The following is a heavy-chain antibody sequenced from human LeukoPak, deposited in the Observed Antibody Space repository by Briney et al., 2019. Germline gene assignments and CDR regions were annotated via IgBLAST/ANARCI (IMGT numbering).Heavy chain of an antibody. J-gene: IGHJ3*02. CDR2: IYYSGST. D-gene: IGHD4-17*01. Sequence: PSETLSLTCTVSGGSISSSSYYWGWIRQPPGKGLEWIGSIYYSGSTYYNPSLKSRVTISVDTSKNQFSLKLSSVTAADTAVYYCARHDYGDYGAHAFDIWGQGTMVTVSS. CDR3: ARHDYGDYGAHAFDI. V-gene: IGHV4-39*01. CDR1: GGSISSSSYY.